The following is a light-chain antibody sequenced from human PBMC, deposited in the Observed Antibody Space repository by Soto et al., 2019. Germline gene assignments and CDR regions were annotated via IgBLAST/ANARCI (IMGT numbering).Light chain of an antibody. J-gene: IGKJ3*01. CDR1: QSVSSY. CDR3: LQRSNLPFT. CDR2: DAS. V-gene: IGKV3-11*01. Sequence: EIVLTQSPATLSLSPGERATLSCRASQSVSSYLAWYQQKPGQAPRLLIYDASTRATGIPARFSGSGSGTDFTLTISSLEPVDFAVYYCLQRSNLPFTFGPGTKVDIK.